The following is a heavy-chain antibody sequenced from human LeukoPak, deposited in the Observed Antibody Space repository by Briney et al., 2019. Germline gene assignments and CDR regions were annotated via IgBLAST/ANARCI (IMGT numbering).Heavy chain of an antibody. V-gene: IGHV3-21*01. CDR2: ISSSSSYI. J-gene: IGHJ6*03. CDR3: ARANAGGYYYYYMDV. D-gene: IGHD4/OR15-4a*01. CDR1: GFTFSSYS. Sequence: PGGSLRLSCAASGFTFSSYSMNWVRQAPGKGLEWVSSISSSSSYIYYADSVKGRFTISRDNAKNSLYLQMNSLRAEGTAVYYCARANAGGYYYYYMDVWGKGTTVTVSS.